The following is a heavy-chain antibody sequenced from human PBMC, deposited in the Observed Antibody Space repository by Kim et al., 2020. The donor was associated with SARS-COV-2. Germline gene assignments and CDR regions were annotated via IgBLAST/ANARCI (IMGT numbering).Heavy chain of an antibody. Sequence: SETLSLTCTVSGGSISSGGYHWSWIRQHPGKGLEWIGYIYSNGNTYYDPSLNSRASISVDTSKNQFSLNLISVTAADTAVYYCARLMAKSTVAGSVDYFDHWGQGTLVTVST. J-gene: IGHJ4*02. CDR1: GGSISSGGYH. CDR3: ARLMAKSTVAGSVDYFDH. D-gene: IGHD6-19*01. V-gene: IGHV4-31*03. CDR2: IYSNGNT.